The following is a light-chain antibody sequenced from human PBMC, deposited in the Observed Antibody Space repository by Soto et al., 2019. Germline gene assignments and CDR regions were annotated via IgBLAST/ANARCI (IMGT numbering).Light chain of an antibody. V-gene: IGKV1-5*03. Sequence: DTPMTQSPSTLSASVGDRVTITCRASQSISNWLAWYQQKPGKAPTLLIYRASNLEGGVPSRFSGSGSGTEFTLTISSLQPDDFATYYCQQYDSYSREFGQGTKVEIK. CDR2: RAS. J-gene: IGKJ1*01. CDR3: QQYDSYSRE. CDR1: QSISNW.